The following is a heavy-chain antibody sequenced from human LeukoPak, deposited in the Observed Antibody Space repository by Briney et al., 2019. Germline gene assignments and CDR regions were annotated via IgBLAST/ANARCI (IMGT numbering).Heavy chain of an antibody. D-gene: IGHD1-26*01. CDR3: VGGIDY. V-gene: IGHV1-18*01. Sequence: ASVKVSCRASVYTFTSYGSSWVRQARGQGLEWMGWISAYNGNPNYAQKLQGRVTMTTDTSTSTAYMELRSLRSDDTAVYYCVGGIDYWGQGTLVTVSS. CDR1: VYTFTSYG. J-gene: IGHJ4*02. CDR2: ISAYNGNP.